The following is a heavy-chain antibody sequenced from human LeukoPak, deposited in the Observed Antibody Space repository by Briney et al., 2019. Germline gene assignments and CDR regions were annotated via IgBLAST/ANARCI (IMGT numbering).Heavy chain of an antibody. Sequence: SVKVSCKASGGTFSSYAISWVRQASGQGLEWMGGIIPIFGTANYAQKFQGRVTITADKSTSTAYMELSSLRSEDTAVYYCARSGGRSSGSYGDWFDPWGQGTLVTVSS. CDR2: IIPIFGTA. V-gene: IGHV1-69*06. J-gene: IGHJ5*02. D-gene: IGHD3-10*01. CDR3: ARSGGRSSGSYGDWFDP. CDR1: GGTFSSYA.